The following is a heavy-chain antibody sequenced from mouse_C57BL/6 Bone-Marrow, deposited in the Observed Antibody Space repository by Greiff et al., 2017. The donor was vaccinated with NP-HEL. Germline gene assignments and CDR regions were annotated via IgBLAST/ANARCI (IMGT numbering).Heavy chain of an antibody. V-gene: IGHV1-69*01. J-gene: IGHJ2*01. D-gene: IGHD1-1*01. Sequence: QVHVKQPGAELVMPGASVKLSCKASGYTFTSYWMHWVKQRPGQGLEWIGEIDPSDSYTNYNQKFKGKSTLTVDKSSSTAYMQLSSLTSEDSAVYYCARGGFITTVAYFDYWGQGTTLTVSS. CDR3: ARGGFITTVAYFDY. CDR2: IDPSDSYT. CDR1: GYTFTSYW.